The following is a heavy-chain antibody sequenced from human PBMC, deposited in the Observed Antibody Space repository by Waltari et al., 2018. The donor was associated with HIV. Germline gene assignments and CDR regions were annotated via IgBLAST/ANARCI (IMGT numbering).Heavy chain of an antibody. V-gene: IGHV3-53*01. Sequence: EVQLVQSGGGLIQPGGSLTLSCAASGFIVHRKYMNWVRQAPGKGLEWVSVIYSGGDTYYADSVHGRFTISRDSSKNTVFLQMNSLRAEDTAVYYCAREGDSSVYFDYWGQGILVSVSS. J-gene: IGHJ4*02. CDR3: AREGDSSVYFDY. CDR1: GFIVHRKY. CDR2: IYSGGDT. D-gene: IGHD3-22*01.